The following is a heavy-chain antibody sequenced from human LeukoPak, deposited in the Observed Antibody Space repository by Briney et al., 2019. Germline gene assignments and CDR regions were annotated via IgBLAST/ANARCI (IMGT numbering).Heavy chain of an antibody. CDR3: ARHGVGATPDYYYMDV. Sequence: SETLSLTCTVSGGSISSYYWSWIRQPPGEGLEWIGSIYYSGSTYYNPSLKSRVTISVDTSKNQFSLKLSSVTAADTAVHYCARHGVGATPDYYYMDVWGKGTTVTVSS. V-gene: IGHV4-59*05. CDR1: GGSISSYY. CDR2: IYYSGST. J-gene: IGHJ6*03. D-gene: IGHD1-26*01.